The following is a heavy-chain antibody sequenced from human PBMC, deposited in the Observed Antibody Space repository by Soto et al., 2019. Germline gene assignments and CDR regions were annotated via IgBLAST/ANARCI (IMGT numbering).Heavy chain of an antibody. CDR3: AREYDSSGYHYTP. V-gene: IGHV1-2*02. Sequence: ASVKVSCKASGYTFTGYYMHWVLQAPGQGLEWMGWINPNSGGTNYAQKFQGRVIMTRDTSISTAYMELSRLRSDDTAVYYCAREYDSSGYHYTPWGQGTLVTVPQ. J-gene: IGHJ5*02. D-gene: IGHD3-22*01. CDR1: GYTFTGYY. CDR2: INPNSGGT.